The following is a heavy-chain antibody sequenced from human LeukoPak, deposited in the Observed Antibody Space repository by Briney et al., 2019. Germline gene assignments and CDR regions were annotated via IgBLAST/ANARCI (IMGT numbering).Heavy chain of an antibody. CDR3: ARGKERVVWQQRYYYYGMDV. J-gene: IGHJ6*04. CDR1: GGTFSSYA. Sequence: SVKVSCKASGGTFSSYAISWVRQAPGQGLEWMGGIIPIFGTANYAQKFQGRVTITADKSTGTAYMELSSLRSEDTAVYYCARGKERVVWQQRYYYYGMDVWGKGTTVTVSS. CDR2: IIPIFGTA. V-gene: IGHV1-69*06. D-gene: IGHD6-13*01.